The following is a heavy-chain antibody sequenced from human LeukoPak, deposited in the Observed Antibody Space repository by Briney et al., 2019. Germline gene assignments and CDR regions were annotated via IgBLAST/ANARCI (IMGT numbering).Heavy chain of an antibody. CDR2: INPNSGGT. D-gene: IGHD3-22*01. V-gene: IGHV1-2*02. CDR3: ARENYYDSSGYWSDP. CDR1: GYTFTGYY. Sequence: ASVKVSCKASGYTFTGYYMHWVRQAPGQGLEWMGWINPNSGGTNYAQKFQGRVTMTRDTSISTAYMELSRLRSDDTAVYYCARENYYDSSGYWSDPWGQGTLVTVSS. J-gene: IGHJ5*02.